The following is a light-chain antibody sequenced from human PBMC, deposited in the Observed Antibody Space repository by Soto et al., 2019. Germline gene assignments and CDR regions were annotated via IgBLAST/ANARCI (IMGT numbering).Light chain of an antibody. CDR3: QQYNNWTLT. V-gene: IGKV3-15*01. CDR2: GAS. Sequence: EIVMTQSPATLSVSPGERAALSCRASQSVSSNLAWYQQKPGQAPRLLIYGASTRATGIPARFSGSGSGTEFTLTISSLQSEDFAVYYCQQYNNWTLTFGGGIKVDIX. CDR1: QSVSSN. J-gene: IGKJ4*01.